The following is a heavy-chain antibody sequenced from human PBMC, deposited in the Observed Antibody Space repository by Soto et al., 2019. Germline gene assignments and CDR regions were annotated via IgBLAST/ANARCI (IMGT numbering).Heavy chain of an antibody. CDR1: GFTFSSYW. CDR2: ISGDGSST. Sequence: EVQVVESGGDLVQPGGSLRLSCAASGFTFSSYWMHWVRQAPGKGLVWVSRISGDGSSTNYADSVKGRFTISRDNAKNTLYLQMNSLRVDDTAIYYCASAPFRAYTYTVGFWGQGTLVTVSS. V-gene: IGHV3-74*01. J-gene: IGHJ4*02. D-gene: IGHD3-16*01. CDR3: ASAPFRAYTYTVGF.